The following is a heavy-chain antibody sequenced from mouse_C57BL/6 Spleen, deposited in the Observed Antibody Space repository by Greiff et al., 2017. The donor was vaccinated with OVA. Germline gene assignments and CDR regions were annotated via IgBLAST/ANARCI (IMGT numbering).Heavy chain of an antibody. Sequence: EVKLVESGPGLVKPSQSLSLTCSVTGYSITSGYYWNWIRQFPGNKLEWMGYISYDGSNNYNPSLKNRISITRDTSKNQFFLKLNSVTTEDTATYYCASGDLITTVPFAYWGQGTLVTVSA. V-gene: IGHV3-6*01. CDR3: ASGDLITTVPFAY. CDR1: GYSITSGYY. J-gene: IGHJ3*01. D-gene: IGHD1-1*01. CDR2: ISYDGSN.